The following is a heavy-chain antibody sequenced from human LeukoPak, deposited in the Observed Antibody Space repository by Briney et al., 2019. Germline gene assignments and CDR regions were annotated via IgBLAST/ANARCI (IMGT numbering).Heavy chain of an antibody. V-gene: IGHV3-23*01. CDR1: GFTFSTYG. CDR3: AKTGGVAAAH. CDR2: ISGSGGST. J-gene: IGHJ4*02. D-gene: IGHD6-13*01. Sequence: PGGSLRLSCAASGFTFSTYGMTWVRQAPGKGLEWVSAISGSGGSTYYADSVKGRFTISRDNYKKTLYLQMNSLRAEDTALYYCAKTGGVAAAHWGQGTLVTVSS.